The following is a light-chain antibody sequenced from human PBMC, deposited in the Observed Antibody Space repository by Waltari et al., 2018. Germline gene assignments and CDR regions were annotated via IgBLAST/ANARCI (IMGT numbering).Light chain of an antibody. CDR3: QKYDFLPAT. J-gene: IGKJ1*01. V-gene: IGKV3-20*01. CDR1: QGVGKY. CDR2: HAS. Sequence: EIVLTQSQGTLSLSPGERATLSCRASQGVGKYLAWYQQRPGQAPRLVLYHASIRATGIPGRCSGSGSGTDFSLTISRLEPEDFAVYYCQKYDFLPATFGQGTTVEIK.